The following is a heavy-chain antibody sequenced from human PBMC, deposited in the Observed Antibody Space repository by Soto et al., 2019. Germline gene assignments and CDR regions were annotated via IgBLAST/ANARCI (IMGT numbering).Heavy chain of an antibody. Sequence: GGSLRLSCAASGFTFSSYAMSWVRQAPGKGLEWVSAISGSGGSTYYADSVKGRFTISRDNSKNTLYLQMNSLRAEDTAVYYCAKLSYDFWSGYYTGGYYFDYWGQGTLVTVSS. CDR2: ISGSGGST. V-gene: IGHV3-23*01. J-gene: IGHJ4*02. D-gene: IGHD3-3*01. CDR3: AKLSYDFWSGYYTGGYYFDY. CDR1: GFTFSSYA.